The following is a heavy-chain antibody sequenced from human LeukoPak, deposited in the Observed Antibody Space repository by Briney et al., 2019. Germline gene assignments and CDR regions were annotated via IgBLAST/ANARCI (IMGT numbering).Heavy chain of an antibody. V-gene: IGHV4-59*12. J-gene: IGHJ6*03. CDR3: ARDTHDYPYYMDV. CDR2: IYYSGST. CDR1: GGSISSYY. Sequence: SETLSLTCTVSGGSISSYYWSWIRQPPGKGLEWIGYIYYSGSTNYNPSLKSRVTISVDTSKNQFSLKLGSVTAADTAVYYCARDTHDYPYYMDVWGKGTTVTVSS.